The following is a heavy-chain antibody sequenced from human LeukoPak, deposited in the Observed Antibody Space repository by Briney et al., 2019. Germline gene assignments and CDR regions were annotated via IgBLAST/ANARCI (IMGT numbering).Heavy chain of an antibody. CDR2: INHSGST. Sequence: SETLSLTCAVYGGSFSGYYWSWIRQPPGKGLEWIGEINHSGSTNYNPSLKTRVTISVDTSKNRFSLKLSSVTAADTAVYYCARETLLGSGGSCDYWGQGTLVTVSS. D-gene: IGHD2-15*01. CDR1: GGSFSGYY. CDR3: ARETLLGSGGSCDY. J-gene: IGHJ4*02. V-gene: IGHV4-34*01.